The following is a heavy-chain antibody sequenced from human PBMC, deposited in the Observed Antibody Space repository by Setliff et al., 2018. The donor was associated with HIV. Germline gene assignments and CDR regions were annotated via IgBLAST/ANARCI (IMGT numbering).Heavy chain of an antibody. V-gene: IGHV1-46*01. D-gene: IGHD4-17*01. CDR3: VRTDYGGNSGGNYFDY. CDR1: GYTFTTYY. Sequence: ASVKVSCKASGYTFTTYYIHWVRQAPGQGLEWMGILNPSEGTTSFAQKFQGRGTMTRDTSTSTVYMDLSSLRADDTAVYYCVRTDYGGNSGGNYFDYWGQGSLVTVSS. J-gene: IGHJ4*02. CDR2: LNPSEGTT.